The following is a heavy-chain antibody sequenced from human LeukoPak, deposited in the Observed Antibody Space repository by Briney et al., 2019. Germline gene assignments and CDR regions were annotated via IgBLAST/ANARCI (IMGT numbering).Heavy chain of an antibody. CDR3: ARVYSSSWSFDY. J-gene: IGHJ4*02. Sequence: GGSLRLSCAASGFTFSTYAMHWVRQAPGKGLEWVAVISFDGGNKYYADSVEGRFTISRDNSKNTVYLQMNSLRAEDTAAYYCARVYSSSWSFDYWGQGTLVTVSS. V-gene: IGHV3-30-3*01. CDR2: ISFDGGNK. CDR1: GFTFSTYA. D-gene: IGHD6-13*01.